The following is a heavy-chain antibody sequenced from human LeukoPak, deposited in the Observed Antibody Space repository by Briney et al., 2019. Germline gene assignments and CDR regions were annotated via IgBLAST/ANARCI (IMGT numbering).Heavy chain of an antibody. CDR2: IIPILGIA. Sequence: ASVTVSCKASGGTFSSYAISWVRQAPGQGLEWMGRIIPILGIANYAQKFQGRVTITADKSTSTAYMEPSSLRSEDTAVYYCARVGVVVTAIRGGFDPWGQGTLVTVSS. J-gene: IGHJ5*02. CDR1: GGTFSSYA. V-gene: IGHV1-69*10. D-gene: IGHD2-21*02. CDR3: ARVGVVVTAIRGGFDP.